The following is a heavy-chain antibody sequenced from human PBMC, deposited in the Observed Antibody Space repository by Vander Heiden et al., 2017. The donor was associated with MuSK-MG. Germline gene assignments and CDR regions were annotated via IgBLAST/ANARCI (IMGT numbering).Heavy chain of an antibody. D-gene: IGHD3-10*01. Sequence: EVQLVESGGGLVQPGRSLRLSCAASGFTFDDYAMHWVRQAPGKGLEWVSGISWNRGSRGDADSVKGRFSISIDKAKNSMYMKMKSLRAEDTALYDCAKDIGVRGDWGQVTMVTVSS. J-gene: IGHJ4*02. CDR3: AKDIGVRGD. CDR2: ISWNRGSR. V-gene: IGHV3-9*01. CDR1: GFTFDDYA.